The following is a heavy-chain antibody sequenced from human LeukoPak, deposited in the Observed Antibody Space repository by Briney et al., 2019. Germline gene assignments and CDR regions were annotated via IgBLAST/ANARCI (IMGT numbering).Heavy chain of an antibody. V-gene: IGHV4-38-2*02. Sequence: SETLSLTCTVSGYSISSGYYWSWIRQPPGKGLEWIGYIYHSGTTYYNPSLKSRVTISVDRSKNQFSLKLSSVTAADTAVYYCARVGPTYYYDSSGYPYYYYGMDVWGQGTTVTVSS. CDR2: IYHSGTT. J-gene: IGHJ6*02. D-gene: IGHD3-22*01. CDR3: ARVGPTYYYDSSGYPYYYYGMDV. CDR1: GYSISSGYY.